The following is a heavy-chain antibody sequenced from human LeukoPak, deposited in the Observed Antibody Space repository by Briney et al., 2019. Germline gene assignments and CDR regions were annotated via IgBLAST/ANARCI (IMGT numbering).Heavy chain of an antibody. CDR2: IYTSGST. D-gene: IGHD1-26*01. CDR3: ASADSGSYYGRVDY. V-gene: IGHV4-61*02. J-gene: IGHJ4*02. Sequence: PSETLSLTCTVSGGSISSGSYYWSWIRQPAGKGLEWIGRIYTSGSTNYNPSLKSRVTISVDTSKNQFSLKLSSVTAADTAVYYCASADSGSYYGRVDYWGQGTLVTVSS. CDR1: GGSISSGSYY.